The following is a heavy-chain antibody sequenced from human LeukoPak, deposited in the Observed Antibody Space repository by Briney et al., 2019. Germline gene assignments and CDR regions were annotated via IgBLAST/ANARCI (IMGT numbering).Heavy chain of an antibody. Sequence: PGGSLRLSCAASGFTFSSYSMNWVRQAPGKGLEWVSSISSSSSYIYYADSVKGRFTISRDNSKNTLYLQMNSLRAEDTAVYYCAKELGGDIVVVPAAYDYWGQGTLVTVSS. CDR1: GFTFSSYS. CDR2: ISSSSSYI. CDR3: AKELGGDIVVVPAAYDY. V-gene: IGHV3-21*01. J-gene: IGHJ4*02. D-gene: IGHD2-2*01.